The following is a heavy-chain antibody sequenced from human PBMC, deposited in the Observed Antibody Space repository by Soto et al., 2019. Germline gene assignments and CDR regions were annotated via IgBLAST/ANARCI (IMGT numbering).Heavy chain of an antibody. V-gene: IGHV3-48*01. CDR1: GFTFSSYS. CDR3: AAGGEEGWFDP. CDR2: ISSSSSTI. J-gene: IGHJ5*02. D-gene: IGHD3-10*01. Sequence: EVQLVESGGGLVQPGGSLRLSCAASGFTFSSYSMNWVRQAPGKGLEWFSYISSSSSTIYYADSVKGRFTISRDKAKNSLYLQMNSLRAEDTAVYYCAAGGEEGWFDPWGQGTLVTVSS.